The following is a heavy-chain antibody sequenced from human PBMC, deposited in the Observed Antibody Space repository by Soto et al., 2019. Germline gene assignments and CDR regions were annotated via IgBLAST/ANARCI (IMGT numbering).Heavy chain of an antibody. CDR3: ARDLFLGELSLWDY. D-gene: IGHD3-16*02. J-gene: IGHJ4*02. Sequence: VQLVESGGGLVQPGGSLRLSCAASGFTFSSYGMHWVRQAPGKGLEWVAVIWYDGSNKYYADSVKGRFTISRDNSKNTLYLQMNSLRAEDTAVYYCARDLFLGELSLWDYWGQGTLVTVSS. CDR2: IWYDGSNK. V-gene: IGHV3-33*01. CDR1: GFTFSSYG.